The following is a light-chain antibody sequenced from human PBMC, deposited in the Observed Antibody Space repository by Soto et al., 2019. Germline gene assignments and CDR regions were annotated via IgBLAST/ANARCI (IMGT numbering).Light chain of an antibody. Sequence: QSALTQPPSASGSLGQSVTISCTGTSSDVGGYNYVSWHQQHPGKAPKLMIYEVTKRPSGVPDRFSGSKSGNTASLTVSWLQADDEADYYCSSFAGGGNPVLFGGGTKLTVL. V-gene: IGLV2-8*01. CDR2: EVT. CDR3: SSFAGGGNPVL. J-gene: IGLJ2*01. CDR1: SSDVGGYNY.